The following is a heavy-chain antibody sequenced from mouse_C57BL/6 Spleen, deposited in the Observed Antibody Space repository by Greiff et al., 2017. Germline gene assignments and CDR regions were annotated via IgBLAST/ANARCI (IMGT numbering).Heavy chain of an antibody. D-gene: IGHD2-2*01. V-gene: IGHV1-4*01. J-gene: IGHJ4*01. CDR3: ARRGGYDEYYYAMDY. Sequence: QVQLKQPGAELARPGASVKMSCKASGYTFTSYTMHWVKQRPGQGLEWIGYINPSSGYTKYNQKFKDKATLTADKSSSTAYMQLSSLTSEDSAVYYCARRGGYDEYYYAMDYWGQGTSVTVSS. CDR1: GYTFTSYT. CDR2: INPSSGYT.